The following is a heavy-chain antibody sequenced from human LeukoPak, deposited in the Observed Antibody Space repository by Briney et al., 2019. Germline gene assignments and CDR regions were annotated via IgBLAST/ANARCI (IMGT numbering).Heavy chain of an antibody. CDR2: VYYSGST. V-gene: IGHV4-39*01. CDR3: ARPGSTTGWFYFDY. J-gene: IGHJ4*02. Sequence: SETPSLTCTVSGGSISSGDYSWGWIRQPPGKGLEWIGNVYYSGSTYYNPSLKSRVTISIDTSKNQFSLKLSSVTAADTAVYYCARPGSTTGWFYFDYWGQGPLVTVSS. D-gene: IGHD1-1*01. CDR1: GGSISSGDYS.